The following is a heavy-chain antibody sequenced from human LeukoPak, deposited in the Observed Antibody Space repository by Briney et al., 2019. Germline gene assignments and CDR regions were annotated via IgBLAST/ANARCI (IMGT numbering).Heavy chain of an antibody. CDR2: ISGHGGST. CDR3: VNQISGWVS. D-gene: IGHD6-19*01. Sequence: GGSLRLSCSASGFTFDTFVMHWVRQAPGKGLEYVSGISGHGGSTYNADFVKGRFTISRDNSKNTLFLQMTSLRAEDTAVYYCVNQISGWVSWGQGTLVTVSS. J-gene: IGHJ5*02. V-gene: IGHV3-64D*06. CDR1: GFTFDTFV.